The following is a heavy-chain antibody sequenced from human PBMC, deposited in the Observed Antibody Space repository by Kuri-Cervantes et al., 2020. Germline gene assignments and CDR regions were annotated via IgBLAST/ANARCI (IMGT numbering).Heavy chain of an antibody. V-gene: IGHV1-69*13. CDR1: GGTFSSYA. D-gene: IGHD3-22*01. CDR2: IIPILGST. Sequence: SVKVSCKASGGTFSSYAISWVRQARGQGLEWMGGIIPILGSTKYAQNFQGRLTISADEPTSTAYMELSSLRSEDTAIYYCAIDSSGYYDSWSRYYYMAVWGTGTTVTVSS. J-gene: IGHJ6*03. CDR3: AIDSSGYYDSWSRYYYMAV.